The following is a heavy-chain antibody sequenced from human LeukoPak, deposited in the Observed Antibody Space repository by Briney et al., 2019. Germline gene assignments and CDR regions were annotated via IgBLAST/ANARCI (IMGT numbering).Heavy chain of an antibody. CDR2: ISGGGST. D-gene: IGHD1-26*01. CDR3: AKSRWETYAVRAFDI. Sequence: GGSLRLSCAASGFTFNNYAMTWVRQAPGKGLEWVSAISGGGSTYYADSVKGRFTISRDNSKNALYLQMNSLRAEDTAVYYCAKSRWETYAVRAFDIWGQGTVVTVSS. CDR1: GFTFNNYA. V-gene: IGHV3-23*01. J-gene: IGHJ3*02.